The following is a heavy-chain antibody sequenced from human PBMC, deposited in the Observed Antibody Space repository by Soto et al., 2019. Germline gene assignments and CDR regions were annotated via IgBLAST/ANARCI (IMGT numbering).Heavy chain of an antibody. Sequence: EVQLLESGGGLVQPGGSLRLSCAASGFTFSSYAMRWVRQAPGKGLEWVSAISGSGGSTYYADSVKGRFTISRDNSKNTRYRQRNSRRAEDTAVYYWAKDQCGGDCYSLYDAFDIWGQGTMVTVSS. CDR3: AKDQCGGDCYSLYDAFDI. V-gene: IGHV3-23*01. J-gene: IGHJ3*02. CDR1: GFTFSSYA. D-gene: IGHD2-21*02. CDR2: ISGSGGST.